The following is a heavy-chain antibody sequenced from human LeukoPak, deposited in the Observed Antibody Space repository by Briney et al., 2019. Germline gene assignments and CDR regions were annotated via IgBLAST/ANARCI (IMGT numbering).Heavy chain of an antibody. J-gene: IGHJ4*02. CDR2: FDPEDGET. CDR3: ATRGGSSWPFDY. D-gene: IGHD6-13*01. V-gene: IGHV1-24*01. CDR1: GYTLTELS. Sequence: ASVKVSCKVSGYTLTELSMHWVRQAPGKGLEWMGGFDPEDGETIYAQKFQGRVTMTEDTSTDTAYMELSSLRSEDTAVYYCATRGGSSWPFDYWGQGTPVTVSS.